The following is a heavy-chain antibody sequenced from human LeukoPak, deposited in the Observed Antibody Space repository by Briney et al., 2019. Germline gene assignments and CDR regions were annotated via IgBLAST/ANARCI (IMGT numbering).Heavy chain of an antibody. CDR2: IYYSGST. V-gene: IGHV4-59*08. J-gene: IGHJ4*02. D-gene: IGHD6-13*01. CDR1: GGSISSYY. Sequence: PSETLSLTCTVSGGSISSYYWSWIRQPPGKGLEWIGYIYYSGSTNYKPSLKSRVTISVDTSKNQFSLKLSSVTAADTAVYYCVAGTWTLYYFDYWGQGTLVTVSS. CDR3: VAGTWTLYYFDY.